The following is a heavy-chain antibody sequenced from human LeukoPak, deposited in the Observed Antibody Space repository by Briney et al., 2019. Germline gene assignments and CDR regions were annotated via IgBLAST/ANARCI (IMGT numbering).Heavy chain of an antibody. J-gene: IGHJ4*02. Sequence: SETLSLTCAVYGGSFCDYYWSWIRQPPGKGLEWIGEINHSGSTNYNPSLKSRVTISVDTSKNQFSLKLSSVTAADTAVYYCARALHPIDYWGQGTLVTVSS. CDR2: INHSGST. V-gene: IGHV4-34*01. CDR1: GGSFCDYY. D-gene: IGHD4-11*01. CDR3: ARALHPIDY.